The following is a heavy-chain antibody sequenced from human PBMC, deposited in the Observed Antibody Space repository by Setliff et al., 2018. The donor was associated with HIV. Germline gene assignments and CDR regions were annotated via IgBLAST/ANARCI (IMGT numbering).Heavy chain of an antibody. CDR2: IHTSGST. V-gene: IGHV4-4*07. CDR3: ARILRYFDFANYFYYMDV. CDR1: GGSISSYY. D-gene: IGHD3-9*01. Sequence: SETLSLTCTVSGGSISSYYWSWIRQPAGKGLGWIGHIHTSGSTNYNPSLKSRVTISVDTSKKQFSLKLSSVTAADTAVYYCARILRYFDFANYFYYMDVWGKGTTVTVSS. J-gene: IGHJ6*03.